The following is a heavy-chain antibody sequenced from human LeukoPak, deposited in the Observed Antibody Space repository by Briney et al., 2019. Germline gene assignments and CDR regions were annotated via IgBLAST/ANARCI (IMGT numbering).Heavy chain of an antibody. Sequence: SQTLSLTCAISGDSVSSNSVTCDWIRQSPSRGLEWLGRTYYRSKWSTEYAVSVESRITINPDTSKNQVSLQLNSVTPEDTAVYYCARGTALSRRPLDYWGQGTLVTVSS. CDR3: ARGTALSRRPLDY. CDR1: GDSVSSNSVT. CDR2: TYYRSKWST. V-gene: IGHV6-1*01. D-gene: IGHD5-18*01. J-gene: IGHJ4*02.